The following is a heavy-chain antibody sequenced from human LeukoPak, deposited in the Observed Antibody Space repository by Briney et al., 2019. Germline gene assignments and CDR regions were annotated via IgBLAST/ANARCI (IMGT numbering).Heavy chain of an antibody. D-gene: IGHD6-13*01. CDR2: ISASGGST. V-gene: IGHV3-23*01. Sequence: GGSLRLSCAASGFAFKTYAMSWVRQAPGKGLEWVSDISASGGSTYYADSVRGRFTISRDNSKNTLSLQMNSLRAEDTAIYYCAKGRYDTSWLNFDYWGQGTLVTVSS. CDR3: AKGRYDTSWLNFDY. CDR1: GFAFKTYA. J-gene: IGHJ4*02.